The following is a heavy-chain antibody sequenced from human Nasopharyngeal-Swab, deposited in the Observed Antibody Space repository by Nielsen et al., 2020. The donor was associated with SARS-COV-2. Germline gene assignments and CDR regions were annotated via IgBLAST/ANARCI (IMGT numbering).Heavy chain of an antibody. CDR1: GASISSSSYF. CDR3: ARLPKGGHNVFYYYYMDV. D-gene: IGHD1-1*01. CDR2: LNFNGTI. Sequence: SETLSLTCSVSGASISSSSYFWGWIRQPPGKGLEWIGLNFNGTINYNPSLRSRVTLSVDTSKNQFSLELTSAAAADTAFYYCARLPKGGHNVFYYYYMDVWGKGITVTVSS. J-gene: IGHJ6*03. V-gene: IGHV4-39*01.